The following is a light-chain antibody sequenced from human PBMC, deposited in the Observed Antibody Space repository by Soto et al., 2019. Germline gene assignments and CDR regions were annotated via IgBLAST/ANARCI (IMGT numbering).Light chain of an antibody. CDR3: QVWDDTSDHNV. J-gene: IGLJ1*01. CDR2: DDS. V-gene: IGLV3-21*02. Sequence: SYELTQTSSVSVAPGQTARISCGGNNIGGKSVHWYQQKPGQAPVVVVYDDSDRPSGIPERFSGSNSGNTATLTISRVEAGDEADYHCQVWDDTSDHNVFGTGTKVTVL. CDR1: NIGGKS.